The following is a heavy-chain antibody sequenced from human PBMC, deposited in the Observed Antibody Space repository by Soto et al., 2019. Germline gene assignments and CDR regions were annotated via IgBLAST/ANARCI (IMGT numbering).Heavy chain of an antibody. CDR3: AISFVNAGYTY. D-gene: IGHD1-1*01. CDR2: MHYTGFS. J-gene: IGHJ4*02. CDR1: GDSVTSNY. Sequence: SETLSLTCSFSGDSVTSNYLTWIRQSPEKGLEWIGYMHYTGFSHYNPSLKSRLTISVDKSKNQFTLQLTSVTVADTAVYYCAISFVNAGYTYWGQGTQVTVSS. V-gene: IGHV4-59*02.